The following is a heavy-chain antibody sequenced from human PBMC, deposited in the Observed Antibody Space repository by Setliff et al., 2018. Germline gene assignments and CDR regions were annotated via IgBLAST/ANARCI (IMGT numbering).Heavy chain of an antibody. V-gene: IGHV4-39*07. CDR3: ARASVEGSSGWELLRAFDI. CDR2: IYYSGST. Sequence: PSETLSLTCTVSGGSISSSSYYWGWIRQPPGKGLEWIGSIYYSGSTYYNPSLKSRVTISVDTSKNQFSLKLSSVTAADTAVYYCARASVEGSSGWELLRAFDIWGQGTMVTVSS. CDR1: GGSISSSSYY. D-gene: IGHD1-26*01. J-gene: IGHJ3*02.